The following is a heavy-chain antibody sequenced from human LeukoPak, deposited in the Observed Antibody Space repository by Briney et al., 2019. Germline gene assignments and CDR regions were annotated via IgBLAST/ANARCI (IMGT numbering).Heavy chain of an antibody. CDR2: IYYSGTT. J-gene: IGHJ5*02. V-gene: IGHV4-59*08. CDR1: GGSISSYY. CDR3: ARSGAAEGPTHNWFDP. D-gene: IGHD6-13*01. Sequence: PSETLSLTCTVSGGSISSYYWSWIRQAPGKGLEWIGNIYYSGTTNYGPSLKSRVTISVDTSKNQFSLKLTSVTAADTAVYYCARSGAAEGPTHNWFDPWSQGTLVTVSS.